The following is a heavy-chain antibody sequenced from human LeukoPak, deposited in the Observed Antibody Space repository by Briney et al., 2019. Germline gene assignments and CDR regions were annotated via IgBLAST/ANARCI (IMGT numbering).Heavy chain of an antibody. CDR1: GGSFSGYY. Sequence: SETLSLTCAVYGGSFSGYYWSWIRQPPGKGLEWIGEINHSGSTNYNPSLKSRVTISVDTSKNQFSLKLSSVTAADTAVYYCARGPVGATSIFHWGRGTLVTVSS. J-gene: IGHJ4*02. V-gene: IGHV4-34*01. CDR3: ARGPVGATSIFH. D-gene: IGHD1-26*01. CDR2: INHSGST.